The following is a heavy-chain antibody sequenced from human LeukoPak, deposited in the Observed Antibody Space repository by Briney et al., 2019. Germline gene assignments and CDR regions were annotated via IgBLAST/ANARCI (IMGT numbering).Heavy chain of an antibody. CDR3: ARAHGDGYDFWSGYSDY. J-gene: IGHJ4*02. CDR1: GGSISSGGYY. D-gene: IGHD3-3*01. V-gene: IGHV4-30-2*01. CDR2: IYHSGST. Sequence: PSETLSPTCTVSGGSISSGGYYWSWIRQPPGKGLEWIGYIYHSGSTYYNPSLKSRVTISVDRSKNQFSLKLSSVTAADTAVYYCARAHGDGYDFWSGYSDYWGQGTLVTVSS.